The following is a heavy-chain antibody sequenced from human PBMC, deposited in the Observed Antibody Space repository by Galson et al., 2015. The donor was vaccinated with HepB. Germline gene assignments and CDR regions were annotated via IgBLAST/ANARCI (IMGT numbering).Heavy chain of an antibody. Sequence: SLRLSCAASGFTFSSYAMTWVRQAPGKGLEWVSSIGGSATYTYYTDSVKGRFIITRDNSKNTLYLQMNSLEVDDTAVYYCARESRGCGGDCYSLVDSWGQGTLVTVSS. J-gene: IGHJ4*02. CDR3: ARESRGCGGDCYSLVDS. D-gene: IGHD2-21*02. V-gene: IGHV3-23*01. CDR1: GFTFSSYA. CDR2: IGGSATYT.